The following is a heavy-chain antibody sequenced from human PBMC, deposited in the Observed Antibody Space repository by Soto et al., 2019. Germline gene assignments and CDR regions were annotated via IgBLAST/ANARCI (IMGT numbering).Heavy chain of an antibody. D-gene: IGHD3-9*01. V-gene: IGHV2-26*01. CDR1: GFSLSNARMG. CDR2: IFSNDEK. CDR3: ARNVRYFDWLPTDFYYGMDV. Sequence: SGPTLVNPTETLTLTCTVSGFSLSNARMGVSWIRQPPGKALEWLAHIFSNDEKSYSTSLKSRLTISKDTSKSQVVLTMTNMDPVDTATYYCARNVRYFDWLPTDFYYGMDVWGQGTTVTVSS. J-gene: IGHJ6*02.